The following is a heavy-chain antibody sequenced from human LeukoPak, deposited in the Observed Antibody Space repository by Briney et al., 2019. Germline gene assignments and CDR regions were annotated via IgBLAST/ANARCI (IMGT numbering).Heavy chain of an antibody. CDR3: ARGATISETGYFDF. CDR2: IDHRGDT. CDR1: GGSFSPYY. V-gene: IGHV4-34*01. J-gene: IGHJ4*03. D-gene: IGHD5-24*01. Sequence: PSETLSLTCAVSGGSFSPYYWSWIRQSPGKGLEWIAEIDHRGDTNYNPSVKSRVTISIDTSTNQFSLNMRSLSAADTAVYYCARGATISETGYFDFWGQGTLVTVSS.